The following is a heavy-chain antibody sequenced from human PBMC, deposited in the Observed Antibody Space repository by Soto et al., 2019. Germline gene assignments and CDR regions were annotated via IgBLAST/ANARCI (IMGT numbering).Heavy chain of an antibody. J-gene: IGHJ4*02. CDR2: ISSGGSA. V-gene: IGHV3-53*02. Sequence: EVQLVETGGGSIQPGGSLRLSCAASGFTVSSNYISWVRQAPGQGLEWVSLISSGGSAYYADSVKGRFTISRDNSKNTLYLQMNRLRAEDTAVYYCASGVARGVFNYWGQGTLVSVSS. CDR1: GFTVSSNY. D-gene: IGHD3-10*01. CDR3: ASGVARGVFNY.